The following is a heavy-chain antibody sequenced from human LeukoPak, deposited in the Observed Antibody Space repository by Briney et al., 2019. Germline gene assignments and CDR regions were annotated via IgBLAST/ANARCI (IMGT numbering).Heavy chain of an antibody. Sequence: ASVKGSCKASGYTFTGYYMHWVRQAPGQGLEWMGWINPNSGGTNYAQKFQGRVTMTRDTSISTAYMELSRLRSADTAVYYCARDQDSGSPTFGYYYYMDVWGKGTTVTISS. V-gene: IGHV1-2*02. CDR1: GYTFTGYY. J-gene: IGHJ6*03. CDR2: INPNSGGT. CDR3: ARDQDSGSPTFGYYYYMDV. D-gene: IGHD1-26*01.